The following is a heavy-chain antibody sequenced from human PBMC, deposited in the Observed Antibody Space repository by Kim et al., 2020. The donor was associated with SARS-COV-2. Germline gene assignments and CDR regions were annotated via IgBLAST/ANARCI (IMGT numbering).Heavy chain of an antibody. V-gene: IGHV3-30*03. J-gene: IGHJ4*02. CDR2: ISYDGSNK. D-gene: IGHD5-12*01. Sequence: GGSLRLSCAASGFTFSSYGMHWVRQAPGKGLEWVAVISYDGSNKYYADSVKGRFTISRDNSKNTLYLQMNSLRAEDTAVYYCARASYEVSGYDCLDYWGQGTLVTVSS. CDR1: GFTFSSYG. CDR3: ARASYEVSGYDCLDY.